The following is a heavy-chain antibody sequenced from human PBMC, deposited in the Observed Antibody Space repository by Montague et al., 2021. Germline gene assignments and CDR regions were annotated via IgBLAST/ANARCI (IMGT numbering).Heavy chain of an antibody. D-gene: IGHD2-21*02. CDR3: ARVDCDGDYYTFDP. CDR1: GASINSSPYY. V-gene: IGHV4-39*01. CDR2: IYYSANT. Sequence: SETLSLTCTVSGASINSSPYYWGWIRQPPGKGLEWIGSIYYSANTYYNPSLKSRLSISVDTTKNQFSLRLNSVTAADTAVYHCARVDCDGDYYTFDPWGQGTLVTVSS. J-gene: IGHJ5*02.